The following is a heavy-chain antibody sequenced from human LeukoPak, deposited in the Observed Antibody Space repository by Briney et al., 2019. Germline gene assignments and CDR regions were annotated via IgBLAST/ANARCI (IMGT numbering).Heavy chain of an antibody. D-gene: IGHD5-24*01. J-gene: IGHJ4*02. V-gene: IGHV3-48*01. CDR1: GFMFSDYS. CDR2: VGIDSGNT. CDR3: ARDYKYAFDN. Sequence: GGSLRLSCAASGFMFSDYSMNWVRQAPGKGLEWISYVGIDSGNTNYADSVKGRFTISGDKAKNSLYLQMNSLRVEDTAVYYCARDYKYAFDNWGQGTLVTVSS.